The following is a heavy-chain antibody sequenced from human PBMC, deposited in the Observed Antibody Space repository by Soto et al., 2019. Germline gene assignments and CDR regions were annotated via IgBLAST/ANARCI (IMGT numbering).Heavy chain of an antibody. CDR1: GYSISSGYY. D-gene: IGHD4-17*01. CDR3: ARSGNDYGSYIDY. Sequence: PSETLSLTCDVSGYSISSGYYWAWVRQPPGEGMVWIGSINHRGDSYYNPSLKSRVTISVDTSKNQGSLKVGSVTAADTAVYDSARSGNDYGSYIDYWGQGTLVTVSS. V-gene: IGHV4-38-2*01. J-gene: IGHJ4*02. CDR2: INHRGDS.